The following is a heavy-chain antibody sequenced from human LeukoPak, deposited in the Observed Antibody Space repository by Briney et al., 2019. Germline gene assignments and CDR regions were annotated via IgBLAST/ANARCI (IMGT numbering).Heavy chain of an antibody. CDR1: GFTFSSYA. Sequence: GRSLRLSCAASGFTFSSYAIHWVRQAPGKGLEWVAVISADGSTKYYADSVKGRFTVSRDNSKHTLYLQMNSLRAEDTALYYCAKDATLSTDYWGQGTLVTVSS. J-gene: IGHJ4*02. V-gene: IGHV3-30*04. CDR2: ISADGSTK. D-gene: IGHD2/OR15-2a*01. CDR3: AKDATLSTDY.